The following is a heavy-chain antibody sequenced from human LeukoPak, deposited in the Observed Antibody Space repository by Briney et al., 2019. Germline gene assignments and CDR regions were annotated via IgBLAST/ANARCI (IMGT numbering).Heavy chain of an antibody. CDR1: GFTFSSYS. D-gene: IGHD2-15*01. V-gene: IGHV3-48*01. J-gene: IGHJ4*02. CDR2: ISSSSSTI. Sequence: GGSLRLSCAASGFTFSSYSMNWVRQAPGKGLEWVSYISSSSSTIYYADSVKGRFTISRDNAKNSLYLQMNSLRAEDTAVYYCAKGRGGSFRRPFDYWGQGTLVTVSS. CDR3: AKGRGGSFRRPFDY.